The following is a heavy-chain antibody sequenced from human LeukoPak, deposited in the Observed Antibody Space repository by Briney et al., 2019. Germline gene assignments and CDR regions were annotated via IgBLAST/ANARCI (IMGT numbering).Heavy chain of an antibody. CDR1: GFTFNNYW. D-gene: IGHD3-10*01. J-gene: IGHJ4*02. V-gene: IGHV3-7*01. Sequence: GGSLRLSCAASGFTFNNYWMSWVRQAPGKGLEWVASIRGDGKEIYYMDSVKGRLTISRDNAKNSVDLQMNSLRDEDTAVYYCAKFYGSGSYIRDYWGQGTLVTVSS. CDR3: AKFYGSGSYIRDY. CDR2: IRGDGKEI.